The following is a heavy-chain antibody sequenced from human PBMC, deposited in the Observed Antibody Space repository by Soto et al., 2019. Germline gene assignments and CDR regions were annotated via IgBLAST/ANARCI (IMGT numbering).Heavy chain of an antibody. CDR1: AFPLSTSGVG. CDR2: IYWDDDK. Sequence: SGPTLVNPTQTLTLTCTFSAFPLSTSGVGVGWIRQPPGKALEWLAFIYWDDDKRYSPSLKSRLTITKDTSKNQVVLTMTNMDPVDTATYYCARLVAAGITYYFDSWGQGTLVTVSS. D-gene: IGHD2-21*01. J-gene: IGHJ4*02. CDR3: ARLVAAGITYYFDS. V-gene: IGHV2-5*02.